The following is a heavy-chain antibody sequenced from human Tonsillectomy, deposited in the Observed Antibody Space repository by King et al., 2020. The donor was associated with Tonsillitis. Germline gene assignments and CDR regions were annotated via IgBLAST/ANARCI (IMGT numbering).Heavy chain of an antibody. D-gene: IGHD2-2*01. CDR1: GFTFTTYA. V-gene: IGHV3-33*01. CDR2: MWNDVNNK. J-gene: IGHJ4*02. Sequence: HVQLVESGGGVVQPGRSLRLSCAASGFTFTTYAMHWVRQAPGKGLEWVAIMWNDVNNKYYADSVKGRFTISRDNSKNTLFLQMNSLRAEDTAVYYCARENQIEPGTIDYWGQGTLVTVSS. CDR3: ARENQIEPGTIDY.